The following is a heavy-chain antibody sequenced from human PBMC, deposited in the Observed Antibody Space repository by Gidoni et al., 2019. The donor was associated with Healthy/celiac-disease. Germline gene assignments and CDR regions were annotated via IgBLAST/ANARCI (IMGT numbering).Heavy chain of an antibody. D-gene: IGHD3-9*01. CDR1: RYPFTGYY. CDR3: ARESADARPHYDILTGGGDWFDP. Sequence: QVQLVQSGAEVKKPGASVKVSCKASRYPFTGYYMHWVRQAPGQGLEWMGWINPNSGGTNYAQKFQGRVTMTRDTSISTAYMELSRLRSDDTAVYYCARESADARPHYDILTGGGDWFDPWGRGTLVTVSS. V-gene: IGHV1-2*02. CDR2: INPNSGGT. J-gene: IGHJ5*02.